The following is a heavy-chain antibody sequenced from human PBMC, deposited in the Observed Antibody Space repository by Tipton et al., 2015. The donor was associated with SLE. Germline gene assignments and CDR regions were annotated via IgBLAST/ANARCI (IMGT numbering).Heavy chain of an antibody. CDR1: GASITSHY. Sequence: TLSLTCTVSGASITSHYWTWIRQPPGKGLEWIGSLDDSGNTNYNPSLRSRVTMSIDTSKSQFSLKLSSVTAADTAVFYCAKGSGWYKDWGQGTLVTVSS. V-gene: IGHV4-59*11. CDR2: LDDSGNT. CDR3: AKGSGWYKD. D-gene: IGHD6-19*01. J-gene: IGHJ4*02.